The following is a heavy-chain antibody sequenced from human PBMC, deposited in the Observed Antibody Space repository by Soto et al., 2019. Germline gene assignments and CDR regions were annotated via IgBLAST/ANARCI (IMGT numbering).Heavy chain of an antibody. CDR1: GFTFSSYA. CDR2: ISGSGGST. CDR3: AKKAPTPGPGIAVGLPRNQFAY. V-gene: IGHV3-23*01. Sequence: GGSLRLSCAASGFTFSSYAMSWVRQAPGKGLEWVSAISGSGGSTYYADSVKGRFTISRDNSKNTLYLQMNSLRAEDTAVYYCAKKAPTPGPGIAVGLPRNQFAYWAQGTLVPVSS. D-gene: IGHD6-19*01. J-gene: IGHJ4*02.